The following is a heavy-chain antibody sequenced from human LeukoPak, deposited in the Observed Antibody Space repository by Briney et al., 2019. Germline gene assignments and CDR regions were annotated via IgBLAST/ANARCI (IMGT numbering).Heavy chain of an antibody. CDR2: IWYDGSNK. V-gene: IGHV3-33*01. D-gene: IGHD6-19*01. J-gene: IGHJ4*02. CDR1: GFTFSSYG. CDR3: ARDAKEVSSGWYPGYYFDY. Sequence: GGSLRLSCAASGFTFSSYGMHWVRQAPGKGLEWVAVIWYDGSNKYYADSEKGRFTISRDNSKNTLYLQMNSLRAEDTAVYYCARDAKEVSSGWYPGYYFDYWGQGTLVTVTS.